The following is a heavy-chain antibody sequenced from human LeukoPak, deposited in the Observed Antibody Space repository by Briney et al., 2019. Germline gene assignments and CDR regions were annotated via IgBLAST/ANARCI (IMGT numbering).Heavy chain of an antibody. J-gene: IGHJ5*02. CDR1: GGSISSGGYS. Sequence: PSQTLSLTCAVSGGSISSGGYSWSWIRQPPGKGLEWIGYIYHSGSTYYNPSLKSRVTISVDRSKNQFSLKLSSVTAADTAVYYCARRLHNNWFDPWGQGTLVTVPS. V-gene: IGHV4-30-2*01. CDR2: IYHSGST. CDR3: ARRLHNNWFDP. D-gene: IGHD4-11*01.